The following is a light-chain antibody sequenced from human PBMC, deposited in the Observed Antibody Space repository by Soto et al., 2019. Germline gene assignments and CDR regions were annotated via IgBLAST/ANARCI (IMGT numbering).Light chain of an antibody. Sequence: DIQLTQSPSTLSASVGDRVSITCRASQTIISWLAWYQQKSGKAPKLLIYAASSLESGVPSRFSGRGSGTEFTLTISSLQPDDFATYYCQQYHVYPWTFGQGTKVEIK. V-gene: IGKV1-5*01. CDR3: QQYHVYPWT. J-gene: IGKJ1*01. CDR1: QTIISW. CDR2: AAS.